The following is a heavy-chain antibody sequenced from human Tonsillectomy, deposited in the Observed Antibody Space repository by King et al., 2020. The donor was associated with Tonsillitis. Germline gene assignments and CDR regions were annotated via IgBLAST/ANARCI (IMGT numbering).Heavy chain of an antibody. CDR2: VSFDGSNE. Sequence: VQLVESGGGVVQPGRSLRLSCAASGFTFNTCAMNWVRQAPGKGLEWVAVVSFDGSNEYYADSVEGRFAISRDNSKNTVYLQMNSLTTEDTAVYYCAREGIGAADNAFDVWAKGQWSPSLQ. D-gene: IGHD6-13*01. J-gene: IGHJ3*01. CDR3: AREGIGAADNAFDV. V-gene: IGHV3-30*09. CDR1: GFTFNTCA.